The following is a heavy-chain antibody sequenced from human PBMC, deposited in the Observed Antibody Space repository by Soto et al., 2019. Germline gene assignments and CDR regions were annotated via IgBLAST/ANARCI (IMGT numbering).Heavy chain of an antibody. D-gene: IGHD3-22*01. CDR2: IYPGDSDT. Sequence: ESLKISCKCSGYSFTIYWIGWVRQMPGKGLEWMGIIYPGDSDTRYSPSFQGQVTISADKSISTAYLQWSSLKASDTAMYYFARLHPSRDYDSSGEGPDYWGQGTLVTVSS. J-gene: IGHJ4*02. V-gene: IGHV5-51*01. CDR3: ARLHPSRDYDSSGEGPDY. CDR1: GYSFTIYW.